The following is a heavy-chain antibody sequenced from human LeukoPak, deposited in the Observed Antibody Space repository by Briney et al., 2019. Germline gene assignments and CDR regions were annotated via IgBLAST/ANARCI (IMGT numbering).Heavy chain of an antibody. D-gene: IGHD5-24*01. CDR1: GYTFTSYG. V-gene: IGHV1-18*01. Sequence: ASVKVSCKASGYTFTSYGVSWVRQAPGQGLEWMGWISANNGNTNYVQKLQGRVTMSTDTSTSTGYMELRSLRSDDTAVYYCARGLQETLAWLKALSAFDIWGQGTMVTVSS. CDR3: ARGLQETLAWLKALSAFDI. CDR2: ISANNGNT. J-gene: IGHJ3*02.